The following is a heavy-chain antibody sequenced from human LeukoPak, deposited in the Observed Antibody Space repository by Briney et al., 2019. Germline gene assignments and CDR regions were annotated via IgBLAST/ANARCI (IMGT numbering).Heavy chain of an antibody. J-gene: IGHJ4*02. CDR1: VGSISAGGYS. V-gene: IGHV4-30-2*01. CDR2: IYNSDST. Sequence: SETPSDTSAVSVGSISAGGYSWSWIRLPPGECLEWMRYIYNSDSTYYNPALKSRVTISVDRSKNQFSLKLSAVTAADTSGYYCGRAGSSSHYYFDYWGQGTLVTVSS. CDR3: GRAGSSSHYYFDY. D-gene: IGHD6-6*01.